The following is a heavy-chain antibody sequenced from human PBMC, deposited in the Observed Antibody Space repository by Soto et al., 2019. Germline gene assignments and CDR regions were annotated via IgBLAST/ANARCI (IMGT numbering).Heavy chain of an antibody. J-gene: IGHJ4*02. CDR2: ISYDGSNK. CDR3: AKGPVLRFLEWSPARGYFDY. Sequence: QVQLVESGGGVVQPGRSLRLSCAASGFTFSSYGMHWVRQAPGKGLEWVAVISYDGSNKYYADSVKGRFTISRDNSKNTLYLQMNSLRAEDTAVYYCAKGPVLRFLEWSPARGYFDYWGQGTLVTVSS. V-gene: IGHV3-30*18. D-gene: IGHD3-3*01. CDR1: GFTFSSYG.